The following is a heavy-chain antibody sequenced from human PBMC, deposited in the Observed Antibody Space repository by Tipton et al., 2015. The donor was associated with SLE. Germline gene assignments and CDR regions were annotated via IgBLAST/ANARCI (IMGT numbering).Heavy chain of an antibody. CDR1: GGSLSGHY. D-gene: IGHD4-17*01. J-gene: IGHJ4*02. CDR2: INHSGST. V-gene: IGHV4-34*01. CDR3: ARGLYGDEPGY. Sequence: TLSLTCAVYGGSLSGHYCSWVRPPPRKGVGWIGEINHSGSTNYNPSLKSRVTISVDTSKNQFSLKLTSLTAADTAVYYCARGLYGDEPGYWGQGTLVTVSS.